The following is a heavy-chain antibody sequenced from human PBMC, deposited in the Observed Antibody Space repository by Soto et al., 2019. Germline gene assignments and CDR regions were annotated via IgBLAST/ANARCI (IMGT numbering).Heavy chain of an antibody. CDR1: GFTFSSYS. CDR2: ISSSSSYI. J-gene: IGHJ6*02. V-gene: IGHV3-21*01. D-gene: IGHD3-10*01. Sequence: GGSLRLSCAASGFTFSSYSMNWVRQAPGKGLEWVSSISSSSSYIYYADSVKGRFTISRDNAKNSLYLQMNSLRAEDTAVYYCARKAFGEPTPLGGMDVWGQGTTVTSP. CDR3: ARKAFGEPTPLGGMDV.